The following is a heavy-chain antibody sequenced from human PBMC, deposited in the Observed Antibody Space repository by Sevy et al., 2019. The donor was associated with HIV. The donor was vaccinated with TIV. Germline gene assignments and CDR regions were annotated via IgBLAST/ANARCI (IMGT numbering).Heavy chain of an antibody. V-gene: IGHV4-34*01. Sequence: GSLRLSCAVYGGSFSGYYWSWIRQPPGKGLEWIGEINHSGGTNYNPSLKSRVTISVDTSKNQFSLKLSSVTAADTAVYYCARHCTGGSCSHAFDIWGQGTMVTVSS. J-gene: IGHJ3*02. D-gene: IGHD2-15*01. CDR3: ARHCTGGSCSHAFDI. CDR2: INHSGGT. CDR1: GGSFSGYY.